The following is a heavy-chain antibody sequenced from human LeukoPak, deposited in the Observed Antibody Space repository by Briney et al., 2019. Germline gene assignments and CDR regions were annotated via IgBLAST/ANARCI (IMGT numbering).Heavy chain of an antibody. V-gene: IGHV1-18*01. CDR2: VSAYNGNT. J-gene: IGHJ4*02. D-gene: IGHD4-17*01. CDR1: GYTFSGYG. Sequence: ASVKVSCKASGYTFSGYGFSWVRQAPGQGLELMGWVSAYNGNTIYAQSYQGRVTMTTDTSTSTAYMELRSLRPDDTAVYYCARGAGSYGDYSLWLGYWGQGTLVTVSS. CDR3: ARGAGSYGDYSLWLGY.